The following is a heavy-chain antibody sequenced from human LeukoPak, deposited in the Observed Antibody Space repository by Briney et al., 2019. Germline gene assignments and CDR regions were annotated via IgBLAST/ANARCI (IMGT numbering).Heavy chain of an antibody. V-gene: IGHV1-2*02. CDR1: GYTFTGYY. J-gene: IGHJ6*02. D-gene: IGHD2-2*01. CDR3: ARDADIVVVPAAMGYYYYGMDV. CDR2: INPNSGGT. Sequence: ASVKVSCKASGYTFTGYYMHWVRQAPGQGLEWMGWINPNSGGTNYAQKFQGRVTMTRDTSISTAYMELSRLRSDDTAVYYCARDADIVVVPAAMGYYYYGMDVWGQGTTVTVSS.